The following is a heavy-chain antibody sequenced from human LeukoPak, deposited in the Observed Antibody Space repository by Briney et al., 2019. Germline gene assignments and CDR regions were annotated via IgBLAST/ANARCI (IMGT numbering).Heavy chain of an antibody. CDR3: ARRYDGFDY. CDR1: GFTFSSYA. CDR2: ISYDGSNK. D-gene: IGHD3-3*01. Sequence: GGSLRLSCAASGFTFSSYAVHWVRQARGRGREWVAVISYDGSNKYYADSVKGRFSISRDNFKNTLYLQMNSLRAEDTAVYYCARRYDGFDYWGQGTLVTVSS. V-gene: IGHV3-30-3*01. J-gene: IGHJ4*02.